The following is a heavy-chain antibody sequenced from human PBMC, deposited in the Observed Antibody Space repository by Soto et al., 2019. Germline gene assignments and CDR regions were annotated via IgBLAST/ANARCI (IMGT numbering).Heavy chain of an antibody. Sequence: PSETPSLTCNVCNGSLYFYYWSWIRQTPGKELEWIGNIYYRGTTNYNPSLQGRVTMSIDTSKNQFSLMLTSVTAADTAVYYCTRVATAVPSWGRGVLVTVSS. CDR2: IYYRGTT. D-gene: IGHD5-18*01. CDR3: TRVATAVPS. V-gene: IGHV4-59*12. CDR1: NGSLYFYY. J-gene: IGHJ5*02.